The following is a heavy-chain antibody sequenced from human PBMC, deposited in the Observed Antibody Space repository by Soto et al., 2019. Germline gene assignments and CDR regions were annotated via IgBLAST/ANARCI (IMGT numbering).Heavy chain of an antibody. D-gene: IGHD3-22*01. CDR2: ISGSGGST. J-gene: IGHJ4*02. V-gene: IGHV3-23*01. CDR3: AKGDYYDSSGYYYD. Sequence: GGSLRLSCAASGFTFSSYAMSWVRQAPGKGLGWVSAISGSGGSTYYADSVKGRFTISRDNSKNTLYLQMNSLRAEDTAVYYCAKGDYYDSSGYYYDWGQGTLVTVSS. CDR1: GFTFSSYA.